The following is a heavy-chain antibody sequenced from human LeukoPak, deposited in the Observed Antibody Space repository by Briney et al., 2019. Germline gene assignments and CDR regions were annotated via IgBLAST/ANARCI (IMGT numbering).Heavy chain of an antibody. V-gene: IGHV3-23*01. CDR2: ISGSGGST. CDR1: GFTFTTYW. J-gene: IGHJ4*02. Sequence: GGSLRLSCAASGFTFTTYWMSWVRQAPGKGLEWVSAISGSGGSTYYADSVKGRFTISRDNSKNTLYLQMNSLRAEDTAVYYCAKTTYYYGSGHYFDYWGQGTLVTVSS. CDR3: AKTTYYYGSGHYFDY. D-gene: IGHD3-10*01.